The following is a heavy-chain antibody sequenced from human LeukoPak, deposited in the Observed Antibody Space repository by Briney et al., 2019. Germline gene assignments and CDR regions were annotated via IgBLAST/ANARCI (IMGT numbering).Heavy chain of an antibody. CDR3: ANLLSSIAAAGTKGARFDP. CDR2: ISGSGGST. D-gene: IGHD6-13*01. CDR1: GFTFSSYA. V-gene: IGHV3-23*01. J-gene: IGHJ5*02. Sequence: PGGSLRLSCAASGFTFSSYAMSWVRQAPGKGLEWVSAISGSGGSTYYADSVKGRFTISRDNSKNTLYLQMNSLRAEDTAVYYCANLLSSIAAAGTKGARFDPWGQGTLVTVSS.